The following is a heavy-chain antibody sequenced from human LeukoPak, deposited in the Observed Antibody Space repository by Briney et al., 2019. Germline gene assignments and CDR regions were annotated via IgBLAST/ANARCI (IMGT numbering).Heavy chain of an antibody. D-gene: IGHD4-17*01. CDR3: AKDNTWTTVTHFDY. CDR1: GFTFSSYE. V-gene: IGHV3-23*01. Sequence: GGSLRLSCAASGFTFSSYEMNWVRQAPGKGLEWVSTISGSRGYTYYADSVKGRFTISRDNSKNTLYLQMNSLRAEDTAVYYCAKDNTWTTVTHFDYWGQGTLVTVSS. J-gene: IGHJ4*02. CDR2: ISGSRGYT.